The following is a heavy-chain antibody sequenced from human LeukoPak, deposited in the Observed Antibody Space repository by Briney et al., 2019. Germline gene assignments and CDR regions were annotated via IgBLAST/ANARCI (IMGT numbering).Heavy chain of an antibody. CDR3: AKDVYGDYGGLDY. CDR1: GFTFSTYA. Sequence: GGSLRLSCAASGFTFSTYALSWVRQAPGKGLEWVSSIRGSDGSTYYADSVKGRFAISRDNSKNTLYLQMNSLRAEDTAVYYCAKDVYGDYGGLDYWGQGTLVTVTS. J-gene: IGHJ4*02. D-gene: IGHD4-17*01. CDR2: IRGSDGST. V-gene: IGHV3-23*01.